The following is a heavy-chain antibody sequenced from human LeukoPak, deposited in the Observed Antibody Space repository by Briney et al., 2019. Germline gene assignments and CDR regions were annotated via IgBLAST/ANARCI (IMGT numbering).Heavy chain of an antibody. V-gene: IGHV4-61*08. CDR3: ARSRSGYSYDHAAFEI. Sequence: SETLSLTCTVSGGSISSGGYYWSWLRQHPGKGLKWIGYIYYSGSTYYNPSLRSRVTISVDTSRNQFSLKLYSVTAADTAVYYCARSRSGYSYDHAAFEIWGQGTMVTVSS. CDR1: GGSISSGGYY. J-gene: IGHJ3*02. CDR2: IYYSGST. D-gene: IGHD5-18*01.